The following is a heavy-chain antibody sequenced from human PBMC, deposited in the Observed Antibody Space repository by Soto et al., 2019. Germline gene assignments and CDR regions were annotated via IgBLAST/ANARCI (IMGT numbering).Heavy chain of an antibody. CDR2: ISGSGGST. Sequence: EVQLLESGGGLVQPGGSLRLSFAASGFTFSSYAMSWVRQAPGKGLEWVSAISGSGGSTYYADSVKGRFTISRDNSKNTLYLQMNSLRAEDTAVYYCAKDQGGLVIMPYYYYGMDVWGQGTTVTVSS. D-gene: IGHD3-9*01. CDR1: GFTFSSYA. V-gene: IGHV3-23*01. CDR3: AKDQGGLVIMPYYYYGMDV. J-gene: IGHJ6*02.